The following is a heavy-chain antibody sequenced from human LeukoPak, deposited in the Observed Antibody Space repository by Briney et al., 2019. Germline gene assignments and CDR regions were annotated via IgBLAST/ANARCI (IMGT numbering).Heavy chain of an antibody. V-gene: IGHV3-30*18. CDR2: ISSDGNNK. J-gene: IGHJ4*02. D-gene: IGHD3-10*01. Sequence: GGSLRLSCVASGFTFSNYGLHWVRQAPGKGLEWVAVISSDGNNKYYADSVKGRFTISRDNSKNTLYLQMNSLRTEDTAVYYCAKSYFGSGNYYPLLVYYFDYWGRGTLVTVSS. CDR1: GFTFSNYG. CDR3: AKSYFGSGNYYPLLVYYFDY.